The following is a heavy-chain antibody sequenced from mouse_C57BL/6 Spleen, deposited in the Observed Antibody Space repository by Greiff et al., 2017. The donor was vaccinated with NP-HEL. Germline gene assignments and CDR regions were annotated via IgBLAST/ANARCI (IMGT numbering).Heavy chain of an antibody. CDR3: ARGGTYGNYGAWFAY. J-gene: IGHJ3*01. D-gene: IGHD2-1*01. CDR2: IYPGSGNT. V-gene: IGHV1-76*01. Sequence: VQLQQSGAELVRPGASVKLSCKASGYTFTDYYINWVKQRPGQGLEWIARIYPGSGNTYYNEKFKGKATLTAEKSSSTAYMQLSSLTSEDSAVYFCARGGTYGNYGAWFAYWGQGTLVTVSA. CDR1: GYTFTDYY.